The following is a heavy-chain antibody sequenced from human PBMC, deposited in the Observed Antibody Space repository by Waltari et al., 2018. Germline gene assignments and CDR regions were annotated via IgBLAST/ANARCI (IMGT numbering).Heavy chain of an antibody. CDR1: GCSSDW. J-gene: IGHJ3*02. V-gene: IGHV3-7*01. CDR3: SKRLEI. CDR2: INEDGGEK. Sequence: EVQLVESGGGLVQPGGSLRLSCEASGCSSDWMDWVRQAPGKGLQWVANINEDGGEKYYLGSVKGRFTISRDNAKKLVYLEMNSLRAEDTAIYYCSKRLEIWGRGTMVAVSS.